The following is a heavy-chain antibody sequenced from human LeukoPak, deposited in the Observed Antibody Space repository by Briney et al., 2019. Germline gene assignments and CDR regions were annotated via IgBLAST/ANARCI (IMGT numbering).Heavy chain of an antibody. Sequence: GGSLRLSCAASGFTVSNNYMSWVSQAPGKGLEWVSIIYSGGSTYYADCVKGRFTISRDNSKNTLHLQMKSLRADDTAVYYCGSSPYVWGIDHWGQGTLVTVSS. CDR2: IYSGGST. V-gene: IGHV3-53*01. D-gene: IGHD3-16*01. J-gene: IGHJ4*02. CDR3: GSSPYVWGIDH. CDR1: GFTVSNNY.